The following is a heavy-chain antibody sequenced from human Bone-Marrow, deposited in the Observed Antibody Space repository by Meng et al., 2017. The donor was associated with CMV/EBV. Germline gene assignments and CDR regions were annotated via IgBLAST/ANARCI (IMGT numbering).Heavy chain of an antibody. V-gene: IGHV1-46*01. Sequence: ASVKVSCKASGYIFTTYYMHWVRQAPGQGLEWMGIINPSAGSTRYAPNFQGRVSMTSDTSTSTAYLELSSLISEDTAVYYCARPRYCSGTGCEDTFDIWGQGTMVTVSS. J-gene: IGHJ3*02. D-gene: IGHD2-2*01. CDR3: ARPRYCSGTGCEDTFDI. CDR1: GYIFTTYY. CDR2: INPSAGST.